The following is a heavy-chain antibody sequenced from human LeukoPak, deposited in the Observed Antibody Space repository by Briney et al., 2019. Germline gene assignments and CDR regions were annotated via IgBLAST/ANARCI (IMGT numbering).Heavy chain of an antibody. J-gene: IGHJ4*02. D-gene: IGHD6-19*01. V-gene: IGHV3-23*01. CDR3: VKERDRGTDVADDFDL. CDR2: IARDDFT. Sequence: PGASLRLSCVASGFTFRDYSMAWVRQVPGGGLEWVSAIARDDFTVYPDPPKGRFAISRDNSRNTLYLQMNSLRAEDTAVYYCVKERDRGTDVADDFDLWGQGTLVTVSS. CDR1: GFTFRDYS.